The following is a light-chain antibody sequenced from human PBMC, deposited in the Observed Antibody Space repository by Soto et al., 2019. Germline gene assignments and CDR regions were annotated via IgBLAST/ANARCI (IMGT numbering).Light chain of an antibody. Sequence: EMVLTQSPGTLSLSPGERATLSCRASQSVSSSYLAGYQQKPGQAPRLLIYGASSRATGIPDRFSGSGSGTDFTLPISRLEPEGFAVYYCQQYGSSGYTFGQGTKLEIK. CDR3: QQYGSSGYT. J-gene: IGKJ2*01. CDR1: QSVSSSY. CDR2: GAS. V-gene: IGKV3-20*01.